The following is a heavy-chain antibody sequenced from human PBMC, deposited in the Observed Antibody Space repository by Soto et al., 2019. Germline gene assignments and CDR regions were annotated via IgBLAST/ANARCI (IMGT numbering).Heavy chain of an antibody. V-gene: IGHV5-51*01. J-gene: IGHJ6*02. CDR1: GYRFANYW. CDR2: IYPGDSDT. CDR3: ARNRLRQYYYGMDV. D-gene: IGHD3-10*01. Sequence: SGESLKISCQGSGYRFANYWIAWVRQMPGKGLEWVGVIYPGDSDTRYSPSFRGQVTISADKSISHVYLQWSSLKASDTAMYYCARNRLRQYYYGMDVWGQGTTVTVSS.